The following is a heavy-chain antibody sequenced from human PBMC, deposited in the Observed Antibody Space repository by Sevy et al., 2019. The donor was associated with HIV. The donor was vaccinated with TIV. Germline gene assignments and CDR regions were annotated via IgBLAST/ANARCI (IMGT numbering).Heavy chain of an antibody. CDR2: MSYDGSNK. Sequence: GGSLRLSCAASGFTFSSYAMHWVRQAPGKELEWVAVMSYDGSNKYYADSVKGRFTISRDNSKNTLYLQMNSLRAEDTAVYYCATWGSYSVDYFDYWGQGTLVTVSS. J-gene: IGHJ4*02. D-gene: IGHD1-26*01. CDR1: GFTFSSYA. CDR3: ATWGSYSVDYFDY. V-gene: IGHV3-30-3*01.